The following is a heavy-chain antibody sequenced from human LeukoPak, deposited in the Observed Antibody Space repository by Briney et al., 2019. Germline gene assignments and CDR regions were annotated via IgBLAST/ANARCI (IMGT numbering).Heavy chain of an antibody. CDR2: ISSSSSYI. CDR3: ARGGYDLADWFGP. J-gene: IGHJ5*02. Sequence: GGSLRLSCAASGFTFSSYSMNWVRQAPGKGLEWVSSISSSSSYIYYADSVKGRFTISRDNAKNSLYLQMNSLRAEDTAVYYCARGGYDLADWFGPWGQGTLVTVSS. CDR1: GFTFSSYS. D-gene: IGHD5-12*01. V-gene: IGHV3-21*01.